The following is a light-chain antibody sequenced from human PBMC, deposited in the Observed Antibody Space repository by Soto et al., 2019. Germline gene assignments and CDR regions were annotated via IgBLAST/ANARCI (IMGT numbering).Light chain of an antibody. CDR3: QQRGNWPVT. Sequence: IVLTQSPATLSLSPGERATLSCRASQSVKSHVAWYQLKPGQSPRLLIFDTTNRATGTPTRFSGSGSGTDFTLTIIRLGPEDFAVYYCQQRGNWPVTFGGGTKVEI. CDR1: QSVKSH. J-gene: IGKJ4*01. CDR2: DTT. V-gene: IGKV3-11*01.